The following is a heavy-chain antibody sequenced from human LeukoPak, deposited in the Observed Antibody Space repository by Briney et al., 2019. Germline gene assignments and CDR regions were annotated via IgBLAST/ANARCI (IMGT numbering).Heavy chain of an antibody. CDR1: GFTFSSYG. V-gene: IGHV3-23*01. D-gene: IGHD2-2*01. J-gene: IGHJ4*02. CDR3: AKDSKPVAPRWSDY. Sequence: SGGSLRLSCAASGFTFSSYGMSWVRQAPGKGLEWVSAIGGRDGSTYYADSVKGRFTISRDNSKNTLYVQMNSLRAEDTAVYYCAKDSKPVAPRWSDYWGQGTQVTVSS. CDR2: IGGRDGST.